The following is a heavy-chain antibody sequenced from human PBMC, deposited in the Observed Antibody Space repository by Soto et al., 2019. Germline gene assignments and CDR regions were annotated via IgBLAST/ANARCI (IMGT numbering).Heavy chain of an antibody. CDR3: ARGLTIFGVVIGY. J-gene: IGHJ4*02. V-gene: IGHV1-3*01. CDR2: INSGNGNT. CDR1: GYTFTNYG. Sequence: ASVKVSCKTSGYTFTNYGVDWVRQAPGQGLEWMGWINSGNGNTKYSEKFQGRVTITRDTSASTAYMELNSLTSEDTAVYYCARGLTIFGVVIGYWGQGTLVTVSS. D-gene: IGHD3-3*01.